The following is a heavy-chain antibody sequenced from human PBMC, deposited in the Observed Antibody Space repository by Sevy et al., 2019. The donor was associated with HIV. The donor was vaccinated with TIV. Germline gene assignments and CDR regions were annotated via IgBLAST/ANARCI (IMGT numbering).Heavy chain of an antibody. Sequence: GGYLRLSCAASGFTFSSYAMHWVRQAPGKGLEWVAVISYDGSNKYYADSVKGRFTISRDNSKNTLYLQMNSLRAEDTAVYYCARGTQDARYFDYWGHGTLVTVSS. V-gene: IGHV3-30-3*01. J-gene: IGHJ4*01. CDR3: ARGTQDARYFDY. CDR2: ISYDGSNK. D-gene: IGHD2-15*01. CDR1: GFTFSSYA.